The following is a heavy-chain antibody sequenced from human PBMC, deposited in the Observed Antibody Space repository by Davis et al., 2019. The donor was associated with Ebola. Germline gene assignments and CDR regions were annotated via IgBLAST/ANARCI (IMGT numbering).Heavy chain of an antibody. J-gene: IGHJ4*02. CDR1: GYTFTSYG. V-gene: IGHV1-18*01. CDR2: SYPSNGNT. D-gene: IGHD3-3*01. CDR3: VRDFWSDDPGY. Sequence: ASVKVSCKASGYTFTSYGITWVRQAPGQGLEWMGWSYPSNGNTHYAQKLQGRVTMTTNTSTSTAYMELRSLRSDATAMYYCVRDFWSDDPGYWGQGTLVTVSS.